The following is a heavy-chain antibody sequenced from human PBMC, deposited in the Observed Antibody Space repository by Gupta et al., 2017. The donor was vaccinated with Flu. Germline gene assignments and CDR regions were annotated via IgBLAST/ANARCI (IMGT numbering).Heavy chain of an antibody. CDR1: GFPFSSYA. Sequence: EVQLLESGGGLVQPGGSLRLSCAASGFPFSSYAMTWVRQAPGKGLGWVSAISGSGGSTYYADSVKGRFTISRDNSKNTLYLQMNSLRAEDTAVYYCAKARSVSVVRGVISDFDYWGQGTLVTVSS. CDR3: AKARSVSVVRGVISDFDY. D-gene: IGHD3-10*01. CDR2: ISGSGGST. J-gene: IGHJ4*02. V-gene: IGHV3-23*01.